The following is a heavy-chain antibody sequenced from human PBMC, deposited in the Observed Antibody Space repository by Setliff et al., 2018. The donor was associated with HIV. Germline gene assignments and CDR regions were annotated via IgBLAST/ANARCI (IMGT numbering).Heavy chain of an antibody. CDR3: ARGRSCESDWCWLYYNYYYGMDV. CDR2: ITDDGTA. Sequence: SETLSLTCAVYGGSLTNYYWSWIRQSPGKGLEWIGEITDDGTATYTSSLKSRVTISLDTSKKQLSLKVTSVTAADTAIYSCARGRSCESDWCWLYYNYYYGMDVWAQGTAVTVSS. V-gene: IGHV4-34*01. CDR1: GGSLTNYY. D-gene: IGHD2-8*01. J-gene: IGHJ6*02.